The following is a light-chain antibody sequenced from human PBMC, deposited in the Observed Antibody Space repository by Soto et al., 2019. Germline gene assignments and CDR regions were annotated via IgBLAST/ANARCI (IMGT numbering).Light chain of an antibody. J-gene: IGKJ2*01. V-gene: IGKV1-9*01. CDR2: AAS. CDR3: QQHNSYPYT. CDR1: QAISSY. Sequence: DIQLTQSPSFLSTSVGDRVTITCRASQAISSYFAWYQQKPGKAPQLLIYAASTLQSGVPSRFSGKGSGTEFTLTISSLLPEDFATYYCQQHNSYPYTFGQGTKLEIK.